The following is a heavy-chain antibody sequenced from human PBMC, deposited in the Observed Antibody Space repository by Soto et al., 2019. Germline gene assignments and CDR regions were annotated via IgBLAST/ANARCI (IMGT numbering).Heavy chain of an antibody. Sequence: QVQLVESGGGVVQPGRSLRLSCAASGFMFSSYDMHWVRQAPSNGLEWVAVISYDGSNQYADSVKGRFTISRDNFKNTLYLQMNSLRVEDSAVYYCAKDHSSSQIDYWGQGTLVSVSS. CDR3: AKDHSSSQIDY. CDR1: GFMFSSYD. J-gene: IGHJ4*02. V-gene: IGHV3-30*18. CDR2: ISYDGSNQ. D-gene: IGHD6-13*01.